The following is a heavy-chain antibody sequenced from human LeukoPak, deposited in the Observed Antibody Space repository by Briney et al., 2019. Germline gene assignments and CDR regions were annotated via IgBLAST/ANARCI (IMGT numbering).Heavy chain of an antibody. CDR3: ARDSSG. J-gene: IGHJ4*02. V-gene: IGHV3-66*01. CDR2: IYSGGST. Sequence: PGGSLRLSCAASGFTFSSYAMSWVRQGPGEGLEWVSVIYSGGSTYYADSVKGRFTISRDNSKNTLYLQMNSLRAEDTAVYYCARDSSGWGQGTLVTVSS. CDR1: GFTFSSYA. D-gene: IGHD2/OR15-2a*01.